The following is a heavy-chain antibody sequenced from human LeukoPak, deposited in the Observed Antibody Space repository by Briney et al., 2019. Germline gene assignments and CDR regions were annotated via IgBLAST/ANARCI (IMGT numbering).Heavy chain of an antibody. CDR2: IYHSGST. Sequence: SGTLSLTCAVSGGSISSSNWWSWVRQPPGEGLGWSGEIYHSGSTNYNPSLKSRVTISVDKSKNQFSLKLSSVTAADTAVYYCARDLRSSGWSVDPWGQGTLVTVSS. CDR1: GGSISSSNW. J-gene: IGHJ5*02. D-gene: IGHD6-19*01. V-gene: IGHV4-4*02. CDR3: ARDLRSSGWSVDP.